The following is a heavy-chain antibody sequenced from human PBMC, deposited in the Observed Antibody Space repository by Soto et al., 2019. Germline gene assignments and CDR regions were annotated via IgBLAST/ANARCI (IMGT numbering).Heavy chain of an antibody. CDR2: ITGGGGGT. CDR1: GFTFSSYA. J-gene: IGHJ4*02. D-gene: IGHD4-17*01. Sequence: EVQLLESGGGLVQPGGSLRLSCIASGFTFSSYAMSWVRQAPGKGLEWVSTITGGGGGTFYADSVKGRFSISRDNSKNTVYMQMNSLRAEDTAVYYCASNGLTTVTPFGYWGQGTLVTVSS. CDR3: ASNGLTTVTPFGY. V-gene: IGHV3-23*01.